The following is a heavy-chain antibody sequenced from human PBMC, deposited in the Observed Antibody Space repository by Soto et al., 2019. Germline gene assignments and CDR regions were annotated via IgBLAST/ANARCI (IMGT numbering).Heavy chain of an antibody. CDR1: CGSVSSGSYY. CDR3: ARHRKWKVDD. Sequence: PSETLSLTCTVSCGSVSSGSYYWSWIRQPPGKGLEWIGYIYYSGSTNYNPSLKSRVTISADTSKNQFSLKVSSVTAADTAVYYCARHRKWKVDDWGQGHLVTVSS. J-gene: IGHJ4*02. V-gene: IGHV4-61*01. CDR2: IYYSGST. D-gene: IGHD1-1*01.